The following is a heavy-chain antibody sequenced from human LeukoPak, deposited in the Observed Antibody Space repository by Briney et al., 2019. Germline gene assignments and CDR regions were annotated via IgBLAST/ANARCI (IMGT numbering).Heavy chain of an antibody. D-gene: IGHD1-26*01. CDR3: ASSLVGANNWFDP. CDR2: TYYRSKWYN. J-gene: IGHJ5*02. CDR1: GDSVSSNSAA. Sequence: SQTISLTCAISGDSVSSNSAAWNWIRQSPSRGLEWLGRTYYRSKWYNDYAVSVKSRITINPDASKNQFSLQLKSVTPEDTAVYYCASSLVGANNWFDPWGQGTLVTVSS. V-gene: IGHV6-1*01.